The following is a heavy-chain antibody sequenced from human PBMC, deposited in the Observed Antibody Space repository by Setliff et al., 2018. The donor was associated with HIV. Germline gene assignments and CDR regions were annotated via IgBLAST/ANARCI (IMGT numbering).Heavy chain of an antibody. J-gene: IGHJ4*02. D-gene: IGHD1-26*01. V-gene: IGHV3-15*01. CDR3: TTDLGSGRFSWNNK. CDR2: IRNKKNGGTT. Sequence: ETLSLSCAAAGFTFSNAWMTWVRQAPGKGLEWVARIRNKKNGGTTYYAAPVEGRFTISRDDSKNTLSLQMNSLKTEDTAIYYCTTDLGSGRFSWNNKWDQGTLVTVSS. CDR1: GFTFSNAW.